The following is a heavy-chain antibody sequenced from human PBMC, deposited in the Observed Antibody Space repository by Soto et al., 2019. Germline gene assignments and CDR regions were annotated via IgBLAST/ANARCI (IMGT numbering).Heavy chain of an antibody. CDR1: GYAFTTYG. D-gene: IGHD1-1*01. V-gene: IGHV1-18*01. J-gene: IGHJ4*02. Sequence: QVHLVQSGAEVKKPGASVKVSCQGSGYAFTTYGITWVRQAPGQGLEWMGWISAHNGNTNYAQKLQGRGTGTRDTSTSTAYMELRSRRYDETAVYCCARGRYGDYWGQGALVTVSS. CDR2: ISAHNGNT. CDR3: ARGRYGDY.